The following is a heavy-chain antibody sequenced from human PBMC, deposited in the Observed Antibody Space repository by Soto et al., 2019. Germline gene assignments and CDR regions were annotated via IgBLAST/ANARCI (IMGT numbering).Heavy chain of an antibody. Sequence: GGSLRHSCAASGFTFDDYAMHWVRQAPGKGLEWVSGISWNGGSIDYADSVKGRFTISRDNSKNTLYLQMNSLRAEDTAVYYCAKGSGVVVPAAMPDPHLPLYYYYYMDVWGKGTTVTVSS. CDR2: ISWNGGSI. V-gene: IGHV3-23*01. CDR3: AKGSGVVVPAAMPDPHLPLYYYYYMDV. CDR1: GFTFDDYA. J-gene: IGHJ6*03. D-gene: IGHD2-2*01.